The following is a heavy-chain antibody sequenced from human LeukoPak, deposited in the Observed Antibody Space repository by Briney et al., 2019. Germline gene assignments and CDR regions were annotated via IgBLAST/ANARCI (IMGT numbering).Heavy chain of an antibody. V-gene: IGHV4-61*02. Sequence: SQTLSLTCTVSGGSISSGSLYWSWIRQPAGKGLEWIGRIHTSGSTNYSPSLKSRVTISVDTSKNQFSLNLSSVTAADTAVYYCAREWGYSYYYYMDVWGKGTTVTISS. D-gene: IGHD3-16*01. CDR1: GGSISSGSLY. CDR3: AREWGYSYYYYMDV. J-gene: IGHJ6*03. CDR2: IHTSGST.